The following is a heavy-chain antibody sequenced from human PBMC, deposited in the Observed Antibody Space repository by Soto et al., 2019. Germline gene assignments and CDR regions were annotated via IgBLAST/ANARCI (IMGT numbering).Heavy chain of an antibody. V-gene: IGHV4-39*02. CDR2: IYYSGST. D-gene: IGHD3-22*01. J-gene: IGHJ4*02. CDR1: GGSISSSSYY. CDR3: ARDFSMVVVAPGY. Sequence: SETLSLTCTVSGGSISSSSYYWGWIRQPPGKGLEWIGSIYYSGSTYYNPSLKSRVTITSDTSASTAYMELSSLRSEDTAVYYCARDFSMVVVAPGYWGQGTLVTVSS.